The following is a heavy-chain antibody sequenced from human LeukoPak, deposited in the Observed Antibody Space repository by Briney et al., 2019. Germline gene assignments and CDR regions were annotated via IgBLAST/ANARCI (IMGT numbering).Heavy chain of an antibody. J-gene: IGHJ5*02. Sequence: SETLSLTCAVYGGSFSGYYWSWIRQPPGKGLEWIGEINHSGSTNYNPSLKSRVTISVDTSKNQFSLKLSSVTAADTAVYYCARGLVGANWFDPWGQGTLVTVSS. D-gene: IGHD1-26*01. CDR1: GGSFSGYY. CDR3: ARGLVGANWFDP. V-gene: IGHV4-34*01. CDR2: INHSGST.